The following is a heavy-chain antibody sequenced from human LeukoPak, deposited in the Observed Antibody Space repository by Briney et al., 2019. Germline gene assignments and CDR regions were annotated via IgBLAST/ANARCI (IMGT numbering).Heavy chain of an antibody. CDR2: ISAYNGNT. V-gene: IGHV1-18*01. CDR3: ARDSWYCSGGSCTPFDAFDI. J-gene: IGHJ3*02. CDR1: GYTFTSYG. Sequence: ASVKVSCEASGYTFTSYGISWVRQAPGQGLEWMGWISAYNGNTNYAQKLQGRVTMTTDTSTSTAYMELRSLRSDDTAVYYCARDSWYCSGGSCTPFDAFDIWGQGTMVTVSS. D-gene: IGHD2-15*01.